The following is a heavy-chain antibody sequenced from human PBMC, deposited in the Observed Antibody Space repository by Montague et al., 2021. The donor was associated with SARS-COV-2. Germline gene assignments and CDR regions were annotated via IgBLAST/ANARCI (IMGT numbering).Heavy chain of an antibody. CDR3: ARLPDQLLWFGELFDY. V-gene: IGHV4-39*01. CDR1: GGSISSSSYY. J-gene: IGHJ4*02. CDR2: IYYSGST. Sequence: SETLSLTCTVSGGSISSSSYYWGWIRQPPGKGLEWIGSIYYSGSTYYNPSLKSRVTISVDTSKNQFSLKLSSVTAADTAVYHCARLPDQLLWFGELFDYWGQGTLVTVSS. D-gene: IGHD3-10*01.